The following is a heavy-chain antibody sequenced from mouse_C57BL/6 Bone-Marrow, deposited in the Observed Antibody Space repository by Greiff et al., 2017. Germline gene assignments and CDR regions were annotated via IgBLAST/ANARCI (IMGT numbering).Heavy chain of an antibody. CDR2: IYPGDGDT. J-gene: IGHJ2*01. CDR3: ARGYYGSSYEGY. Sequence: QVQLQQSGPELVKPGASVKISCKASGYAFSSSWMTWVKQRPGKGLEWIGRIYPGDGDTNYNGKFKGKATLTADKSSSTAYMQLSSLTSEDSAVYFWARGYYGSSYEGYWGQGTTLTVSS. V-gene: IGHV1-82*01. CDR1: GYAFSSSW. D-gene: IGHD1-1*01.